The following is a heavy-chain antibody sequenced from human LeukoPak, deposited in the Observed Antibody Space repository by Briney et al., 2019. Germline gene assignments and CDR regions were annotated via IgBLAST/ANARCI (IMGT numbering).Heavy chain of an antibody. V-gene: IGHV1-46*01. D-gene: IGHD5-24*01. CDR2: INPSGGST. Sequence: GASVKVSCKASGYTFTNNFMHWVRQAPGQGLEWMGIINPSGGSTSYAQKFQGRVTMTRDMSTSTVYMELSSLRSEDTAVYYCARDGYNSQIPGGGAPEVMDVWGKGTTVTVSS. CDR3: ARDGYNSQIPGGGAPEVMDV. J-gene: IGHJ6*04. CDR1: GYTFTNNF.